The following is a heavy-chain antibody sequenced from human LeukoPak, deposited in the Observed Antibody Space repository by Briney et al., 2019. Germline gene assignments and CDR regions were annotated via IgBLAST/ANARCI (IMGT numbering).Heavy chain of an antibody. V-gene: IGHV1-18*01. D-gene: IGHD1-14*01. CDR2: ISAYNGNT. CDR3: ARTRRTTPYNWFDP. CDR1: GYTFTSYG. Sequence: VASVKVPCKASGYTFTSYGISWVRQAPGQGLEWMGWISAYNGNTNYAQKLQGRVTMTTDTSTSTAYMELRSLRSDDTAVYYCARTRRTTPYNWFDPWGQGTLVTVSS. J-gene: IGHJ5*02.